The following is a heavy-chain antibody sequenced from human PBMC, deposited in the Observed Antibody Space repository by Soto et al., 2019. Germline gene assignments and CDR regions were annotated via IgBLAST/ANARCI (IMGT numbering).Heavy chain of an antibody. J-gene: IGHJ6*02. CDR3: ARADYEILTGSYAMDV. CDR2: VSTNGAT. V-gene: IGHV4-4*07. CDR1: DDFISSYY. D-gene: IGHD3-9*01. Sequence: SETLSLTCTVSDDFISSYYWNWIRQPAGKGLEWIGRVSTNGATNYNPSPESRVTMSVDTSKNQFSLKLTSVTAADTAVYFCARADYEILTGSYAMDVWGQGTTVTVSS.